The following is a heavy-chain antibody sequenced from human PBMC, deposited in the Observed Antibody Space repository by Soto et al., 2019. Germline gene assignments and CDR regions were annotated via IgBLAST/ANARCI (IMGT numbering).Heavy chain of an antibody. CDR1: GYTFINFG. Sequence: QVQLVQSGTEVKKPGASVKVSCKTSGYTFINFGIGWVRQAPGQGLEWMGWISPFNGHTHYAQKFQGRVSLTTDTSTSKGFPGTRSLTYEHTAVYYCARGPPPATAGLNHLHPWGQGTLVTVSS. J-gene: IGHJ5*02. D-gene: IGHD6-13*01. CDR2: ISPFNGHT. CDR3: ARGPPPATAGLNHLHP. V-gene: IGHV1-18*01.